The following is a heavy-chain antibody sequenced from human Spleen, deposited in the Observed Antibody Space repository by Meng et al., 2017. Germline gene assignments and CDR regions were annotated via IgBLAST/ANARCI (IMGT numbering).Heavy chain of an antibody. Sequence: GGSLRLSCAASGFTFSSYSMNWVRQAPGKGLEWVSSISSSSSYIYYADSVKGRFTISRDNAKNSLYLQMNSLRAEDTAVYYCARDWEGGLLWFGELSLFDYWGQGTLVTVSS. J-gene: IGHJ4*02. V-gene: IGHV3-21*01. D-gene: IGHD3-10*01. CDR2: ISSSSSYI. CDR1: GFTFSSYS. CDR3: ARDWEGGLLWFGELSLFDY.